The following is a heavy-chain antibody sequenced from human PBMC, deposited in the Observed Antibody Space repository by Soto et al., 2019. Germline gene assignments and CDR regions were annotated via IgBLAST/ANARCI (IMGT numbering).Heavy chain of an antibody. J-gene: IGHJ6*02. Sequence: ASAKVSCKASGYAFSSNYMHYVRKAPGRGLEKMGKINHSGGSTSYAQKFQGRVTMTSDTSTSTVYRELSSLSTENTAVYYFPRDTTISGVVPGYYYYGMDVWGQGTTVTVSS. CDR3: PRDTTISGVVPGYYYYGMDV. D-gene: IGHD3-3*01. V-gene: IGHV1-46*01. CDR2: INHSGGST. CDR1: GYAFSSNY.